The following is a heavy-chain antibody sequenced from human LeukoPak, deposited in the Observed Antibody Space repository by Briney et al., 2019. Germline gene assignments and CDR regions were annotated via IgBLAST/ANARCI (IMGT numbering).Heavy chain of an antibody. Sequence: EASVKVSCKASGYTFTGYYMHWVRQAPGQGLEWMGWINPNSGGTNYAQKFQGRVTMTRDTSISTAYMELSRLRSDDTAVYYCAREARSRLPTFGYWGQGTLVTVSS. CDR1: GYTFTGYY. V-gene: IGHV1-2*02. D-gene: IGHD1-14*01. CDR2: INPNSGGT. CDR3: AREARSRLPTFGY. J-gene: IGHJ4*02.